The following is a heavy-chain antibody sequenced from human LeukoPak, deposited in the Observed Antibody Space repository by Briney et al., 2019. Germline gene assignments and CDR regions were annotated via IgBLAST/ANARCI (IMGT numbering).Heavy chain of an antibody. CDR3: VRDTGYGSGWYPGYY. Sequence: ASVKVSCKASGYTFTSSSINWVRQVPGQGLEWLGWINPYNGNTDYSQKIQGRVTMTRDTSTSTAYMELRSLRSDDTAFYYCVRDTGYGSGWYPGYYWGQGTLVTVSA. CDR2: INPYNGNT. J-gene: IGHJ4*02. D-gene: IGHD6-19*01. CDR1: GYTFTSSS. V-gene: IGHV1-18*01.